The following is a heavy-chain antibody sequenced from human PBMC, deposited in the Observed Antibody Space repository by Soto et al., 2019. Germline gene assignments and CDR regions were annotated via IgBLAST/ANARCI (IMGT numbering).Heavy chain of an antibody. J-gene: IGHJ4*02. CDR1: GGSISSKNW. CDR2: IYHSGST. V-gene: IGHV4-4*02. CDR3: ERSYDTTGYDHF. Sequence: PSENLSLTCTVSGGSISSKNWWTWVRQPPGKGLEWIGEIYHSGSTNYNPSLKSRVTISVDKSKNQFSLKLSSVTAADTAVYYCERSYDTTGYDHFWGQGTLVTVSS. D-gene: IGHD3-22*01.